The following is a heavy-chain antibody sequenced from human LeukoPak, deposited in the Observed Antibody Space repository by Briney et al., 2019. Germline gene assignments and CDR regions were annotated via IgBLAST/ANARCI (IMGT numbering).Heavy chain of an antibody. Sequence: SVKVSCKASGGTFSSYAISWVRQAPGQGLEWMGGIIPIFGTANYAQKFQGRVTITADESTSTAYMELSSLRSEDTAVYYCARDLRRSDAFDIWGQGTMVTVSS. CDR1: GGTFSSYA. D-gene: IGHD4-17*01. CDR3: ARDLRRSDAFDI. J-gene: IGHJ3*02. CDR2: IIPIFGTA. V-gene: IGHV1-69*13.